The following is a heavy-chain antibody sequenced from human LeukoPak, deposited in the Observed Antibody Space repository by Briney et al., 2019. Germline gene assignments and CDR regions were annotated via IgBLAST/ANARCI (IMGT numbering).Heavy chain of an antibody. CDR3: ARAGKYSSSWYRSAYYYYGMDV. J-gene: IGHJ6*02. CDR2: INHSGST. CDR1: GGSFSGYY. D-gene: IGHD6-13*01. V-gene: IGHV4-34*01. Sequence: PSETLSITCAVYGGSFSGYYWSWIRQPPGKGLEWIGEINHSGSTNYNPSLKSRVTISVDTSKNQFSLKLSSVTAADTAVYYCARAGKYSSSWYRSAYYYYGMDVWGQGTTVTVSS.